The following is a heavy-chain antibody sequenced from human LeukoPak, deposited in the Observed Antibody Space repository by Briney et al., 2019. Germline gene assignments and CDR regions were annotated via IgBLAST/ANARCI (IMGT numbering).Heavy chain of an antibody. CDR3: ARDKDDYSNYGPPSGMDV. CDR2: IIPIFGIA. V-gene: IGHV1-69*04. D-gene: IGHD4-11*01. Sequence: SVKVSCKASGGTLSSNAISWVGQAPGQGLEWMGRIIPIFGIANYAQKFQGRVTITADKSTSTAYMELSSLRSEDTAVYYCARDKDDYSNYGPPSGMDVWGQGTTVTVSS. J-gene: IGHJ6*02. CDR1: GGTLSSNA.